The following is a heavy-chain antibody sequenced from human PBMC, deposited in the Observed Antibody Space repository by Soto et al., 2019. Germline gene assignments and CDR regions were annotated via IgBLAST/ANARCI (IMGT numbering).Heavy chain of an antibody. Sequence: EVQLLESGGGLVQPGGSLRLSCAASGFTFSNYAMTWARQAPGKGLEWVSTTTGGGGTTYYAYSVKGRFTISRDNSTKTLSLYMNILRAEYTAIYYGEKCQDSSGYPHADYWGQGTLVTVSS. V-gene: IGHV3-23*01. CDR3: EKCQDSSGYPHADY. CDR2: TTGGGGTT. J-gene: IGHJ4*02. D-gene: IGHD3-22*01. CDR1: GFTFSNYA.